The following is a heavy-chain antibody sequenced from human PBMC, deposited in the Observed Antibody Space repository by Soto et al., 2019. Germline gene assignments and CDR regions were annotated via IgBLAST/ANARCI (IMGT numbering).Heavy chain of an antibody. D-gene: IGHD2-2*01. CDR3: AATIDYCSTTNCSGGWFDP. J-gene: IGHJ5*02. CDR1: GGSFSGYY. CDR2: INHSGST. Sequence: QVQLQQWGAGLLKPSETLSLTCGVYGGSFSGYYWSWIRQPPGKGLEWIGEINHSGSTDYNPSLKSRVTISVDTSKNQFSLKLRSVTAADTAVSYCAATIDYCSTTNCSGGWFDPWGQGTLVTVSS. V-gene: IGHV4-34*01.